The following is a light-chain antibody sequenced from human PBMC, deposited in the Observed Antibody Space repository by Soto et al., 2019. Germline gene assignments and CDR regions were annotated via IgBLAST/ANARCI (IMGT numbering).Light chain of an antibody. V-gene: IGKV3-20*01. CDR2: GAS. CDR1: QSVSNNY. Sequence: EIVLTQSPGTLSPSPGERATLSCRASQSVSNNYVAWYQQKPGQAPRLLIYGASNRATGIPDSFSGSGSGTDFPLNISRLEAEDFAVYYCQQYGIAVTFGQGTKVEIK. CDR3: QQYGIAVT. J-gene: IGKJ1*01.